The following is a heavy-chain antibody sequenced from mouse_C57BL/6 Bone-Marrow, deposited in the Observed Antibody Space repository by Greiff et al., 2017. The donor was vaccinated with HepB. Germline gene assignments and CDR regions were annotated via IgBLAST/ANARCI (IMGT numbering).Heavy chain of an antibody. D-gene: IGHD1-1*01. CDR2: IHPNSGST. J-gene: IGHJ3*01. V-gene: IGHV1-64*01. CDR1: GYTFTSYW. CDR3: ARAGLRGAWFAH. Sequence: QVQLQQPGAELVKPGASVKLSCKASGYTFTSYWMHWVKQRPGQGLEWIGMIHPNSGSTNYNEKFKSKATLTVDKSSSTAYMQLSSLTSEDSAVYYCARAGLRGAWFAHWGQGTLVTVSA.